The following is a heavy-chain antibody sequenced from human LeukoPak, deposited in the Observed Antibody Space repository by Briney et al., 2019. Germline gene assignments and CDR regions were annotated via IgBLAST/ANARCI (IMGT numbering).Heavy chain of an antibody. J-gene: IGHJ4*02. Sequence: SVKVSYKASGGTFSSYAISWVRQAPGQGLEWMGRIIPILGIANYAQKFQGRVTITADKSTSTAYMELSSLRSEDTAVYYCASAFYSGYEPTPFDYWGQGTLVTVSS. CDR2: IIPILGIA. D-gene: IGHD5-12*01. V-gene: IGHV1-69*04. CDR3: ASAFYSGYEPTPFDY. CDR1: GGTFSSYA.